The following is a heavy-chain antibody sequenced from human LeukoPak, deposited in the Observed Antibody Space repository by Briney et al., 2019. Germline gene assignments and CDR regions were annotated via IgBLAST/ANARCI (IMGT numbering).Heavy chain of an antibody. D-gene: IGHD3-10*01. V-gene: IGHV3-48*04. CDR3: ARGASGSYYTPDY. CDR2: ISSSGSTI. CDR1: GFTFSRSA. J-gene: IGHJ4*02. Sequence: GGSLRLSWAASGFTFSRSAMTWVRQAPGKGLEWVSYISSSGSTIYYADSVKGRFTISRDNAKNSLYLQMNSPRAEDTAVYYCARGASGSYYTPDYWGQGTLVTVSP.